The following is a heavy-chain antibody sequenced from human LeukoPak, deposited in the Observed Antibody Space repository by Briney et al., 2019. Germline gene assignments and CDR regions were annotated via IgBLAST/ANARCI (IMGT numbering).Heavy chain of an antibody. CDR2: ISSSSSYI. Sequence: GGSLRLSCAASGFTFSSYSMNWVRQAPGKGLEWVSSISSSSSYIYYADSVKGRFTISRDNAKNSLYLQMNSLRAEDTAVYYCARDGGHWNDLDYWGQGTLVTVSS. CDR3: ARDGGHWNDLDY. CDR1: GFTFSSYS. D-gene: IGHD1-1*01. V-gene: IGHV3-21*04. J-gene: IGHJ4*02.